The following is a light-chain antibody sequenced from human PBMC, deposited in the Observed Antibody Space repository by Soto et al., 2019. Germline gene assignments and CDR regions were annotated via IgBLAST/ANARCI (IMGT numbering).Light chain of an antibody. CDR1: QNINIX. J-gene: IGKJ1*01. CDR3: QHYKSYTWT. Sequence: DLEVTNSRSTLSGSVGDRVTINCRASQNINIXLAWSQQKPGKAPQLLIYDASTLESGGPSRFSGSGSGTESTLTISSLQPGDFATYYCQHYKSYTWTFGQGTKVDIK. CDR2: DAS. V-gene: IGKV1-5*01.